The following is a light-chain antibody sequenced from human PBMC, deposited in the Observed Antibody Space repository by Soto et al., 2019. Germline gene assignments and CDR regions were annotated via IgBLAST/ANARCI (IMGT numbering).Light chain of an antibody. V-gene: IGKV1D-12*01. Sequence: DIQMTQSPASVSASVGDRVTITCRASQGVSTWVAWFQQKPGQAPKLLIYAASVLQSRVPSRFSGSGSGTEFTLTITSLQPEDSATYYCQQANSFPVTFGQGTKLEI. CDR1: QGVSTW. CDR3: QQANSFPVT. J-gene: IGKJ2*01. CDR2: AAS.